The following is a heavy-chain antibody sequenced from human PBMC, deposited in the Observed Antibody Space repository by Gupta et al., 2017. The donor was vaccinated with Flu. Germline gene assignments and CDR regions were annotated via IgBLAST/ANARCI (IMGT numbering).Heavy chain of an antibody. CDR3: AKGSDKAAGIAAAGHDY. D-gene: IGHD6-13*01. Sequence: AMSWVRQAPGKGLEWVSAISGSGGSTYYADSVKGRFTISRDNSKNTLYLQMNSLRAEDTAVYYCAKGSDKAAGIAAAGHDYWGQGTLVTVSS. V-gene: IGHV3-23*01. CDR2: ISGSGGST. CDR1: A. J-gene: IGHJ4*02.